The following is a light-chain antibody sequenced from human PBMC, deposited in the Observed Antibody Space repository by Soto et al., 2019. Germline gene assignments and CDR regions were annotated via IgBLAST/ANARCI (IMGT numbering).Light chain of an antibody. CDR2: GAS. J-gene: IGKJ5*01. CDR1: QSVSSSY. Sequence: EIGWTQSQGTLSLSPGERATLSCRASQSVSSSYLAWYQQKPGQAPRLLIYGASSRATGIPDRFSGSGSGTDFTLTISSLEPEDVAVYYCQQRSNWPTTFGQGTRLEIK. CDR3: QQRSNWPTT. V-gene: IGKV3D-20*02.